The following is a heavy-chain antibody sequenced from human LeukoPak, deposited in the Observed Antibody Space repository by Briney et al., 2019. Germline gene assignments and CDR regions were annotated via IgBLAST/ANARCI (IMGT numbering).Heavy chain of an antibody. J-gene: IGHJ4*02. Sequence: GGSLRLSCAASGFTFSNHWMIWVRQAPGKGLEFVANIKVDGSDKYYGDSVKGRFTISRDNAKNSLYLQMDGLRAEDTAVYYCARDRGGLSCWEWGQGTLVTVSS. CDR3: ARDRGGLSCWE. D-gene: IGHD3-10*01. CDR2: IKVDGSDK. V-gene: IGHV3-7*01. CDR1: GFTFSNHW.